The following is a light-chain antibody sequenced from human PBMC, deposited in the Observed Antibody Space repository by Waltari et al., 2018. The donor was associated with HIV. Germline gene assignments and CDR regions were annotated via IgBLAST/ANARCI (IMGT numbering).Light chain of an antibody. J-gene: IGLJ1*01. CDR3: QAWDSGTGV. CDR2: QDD. V-gene: IGLV3-1*01. Sequence: SYELTQPPSVSVSPGQAATIPCSGDKLDDTYVCWYQQKPGRSPVLLMYQDDKRLSGFPDRFSGSNAGNTATLTISGTQTMDEADYYCQAWDSGTGVFGTGTTVTVL. CDR1: KLDDTY.